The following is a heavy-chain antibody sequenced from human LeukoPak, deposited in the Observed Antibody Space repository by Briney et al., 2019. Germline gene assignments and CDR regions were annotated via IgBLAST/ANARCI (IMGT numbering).Heavy chain of an antibody. CDR2: VHYSGGT. V-gene: IGHV4-59*04. CDR3: VRVFAAPPIRFDD. D-gene: IGHD2-2*02. CDR1: GVSITTDY. Sequence: PSETLSLTCTVSGVSITTDYWGWIRQTPEKRLEWIGNVHYSGGTYYNPSLIRRVTISVDKSRNQFSLQLTSVTAADTAVFYCVRVFAAPPIRFDDWSQGTLVTVSS. J-gene: IGHJ4*02.